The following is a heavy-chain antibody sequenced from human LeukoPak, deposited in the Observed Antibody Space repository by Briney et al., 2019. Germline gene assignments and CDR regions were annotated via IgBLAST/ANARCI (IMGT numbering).Heavy chain of an antibody. D-gene: IGHD6-6*01. CDR2: ISGSGGST. Sequence: GGSLRLSCAASGFIFRNSWMSWVRQAPGKGLEWVSAISGSGGSTYYADSVKGRFTISRDNSKNTLYLQMNSLRAEDTAVYYCAKCPTPEAEQLRIHFDYWGQGTLVTVSS. CDR3: AKCPTPEAEQLRIHFDY. V-gene: IGHV3-23*01. J-gene: IGHJ4*02. CDR1: GFIFRNSW.